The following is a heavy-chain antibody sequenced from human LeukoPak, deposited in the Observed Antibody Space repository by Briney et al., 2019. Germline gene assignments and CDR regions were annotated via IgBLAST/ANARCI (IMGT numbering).Heavy chain of an antibody. CDR2: MTSSSTI. CDR1: GFTFSRYS. D-gene: IGHD3-10*01. CDR3: AKSMLRGYYYMDV. J-gene: IGHJ6*03. Sequence: GGSLRLSCAASGFTFSRYSMNWVRQAPGKGLEWVSYMTSSSTIYYGDSVKGRFTISRDNSKNTLYLQMNRLRPEDTAVYYCAKSMLRGYYYMDVWGKGTTVIISS. V-gene: IGHV3-48*01.